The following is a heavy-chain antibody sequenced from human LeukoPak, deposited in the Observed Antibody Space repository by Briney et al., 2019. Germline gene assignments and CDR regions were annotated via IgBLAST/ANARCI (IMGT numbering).Heavy chain of an antibody. Sequence: ASVKVSCNASGYTFTSYYMHWVRQAPGQGLEWMGIINPSGGSTSYAQKFQGRVTMTRDTSTSTVYMELSSLRSEDTAVYFCARVARDRRIVGAIPSPFDPWGQGTLVTVSS. D-gene: IGHD1-26*01. V-gene: IGHV1-46*01. CDR3: ARVARDRRIVGAIPSPFDP. CDR1: GYTFTSYY. CDR2: INPSGGST. J-gene: IGHJ5*02.